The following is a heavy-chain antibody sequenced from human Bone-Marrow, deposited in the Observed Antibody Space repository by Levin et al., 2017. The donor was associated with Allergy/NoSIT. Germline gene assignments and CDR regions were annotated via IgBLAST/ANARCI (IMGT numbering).Heavy chain of an antibody. J-gene: IGHJ4*02. CDR3: AKVSWARRSDDS. Sequence: GGSLRLSCVASGLTVSSYDMSWVRQAPGKGLEWVSAIRESGDNTDYADSVKGRFTISRDNSKNTLYLQMNSLRAEDTAVYYCAKVSWARRSDDSWGQGSLVTVSS. V-gene: IGHV3-23*01. CDR1: GLTVSSYD. CDR2: IRESGDNT.